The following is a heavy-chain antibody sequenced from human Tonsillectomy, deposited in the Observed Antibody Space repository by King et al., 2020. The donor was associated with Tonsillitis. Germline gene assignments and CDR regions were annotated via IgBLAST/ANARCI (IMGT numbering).Heavy chain of an antibody. Sequence: QLVQSGGGVVQPGRSLRLSCAASGFTFSSYAMHWVRQAPGKGLEWVAVISYDGSNKYYADSVKGRFTISRDNSKNTLYLQMNSLRPDDTAVYYCARDMSTAEYYFDYWGQGTLVTVPQ. V-gene: IGHV3-30-3*01. CDR1: GFTFSSYA. CDR2: ISYDGSNK. CDR3: ARDMSTAEYYFDY. J-gene: IGHJ4*02. D-gene: IGHD2-21*02.